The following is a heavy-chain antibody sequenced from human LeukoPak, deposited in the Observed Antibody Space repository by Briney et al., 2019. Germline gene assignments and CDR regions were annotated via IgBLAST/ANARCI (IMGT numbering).Heavy chain of an antibody. CDR1: GFTFSRYD. CDR2: IGTTDDT. CDR3: ARETSGGDYCGGDCYRLSSGAFDI. V-gene: IGHV3-13*04. J-gene: IGHJ3*02. D-gene: IGHD2-21*02. Sequence: GGSLRLSCAASGFTFSRYDMHWVRQATGKGLEWVSAIGTTDDTYYPVSVEGRFTVSRENAKSSLYLQMNSLRAGDTAVYYCARETSGGDYCGGDCYRLSSGAFDIWGQGTMVTVSS.